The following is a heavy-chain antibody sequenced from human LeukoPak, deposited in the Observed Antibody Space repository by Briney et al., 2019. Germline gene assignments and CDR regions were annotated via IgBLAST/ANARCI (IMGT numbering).Heavy chain of an antibody. CDR1: GFTFSIYV. CDR3: AKQSAGSAAWYSLHYDF. D-gene: IGHD6-13*01. V-gene: IGHV3-23*01. Sequence: GGSLRLSCAASGFTFSIYVMSWVRQAPGKGLEWVSTLSGRGGNSYYADSVKGRFTISRDNSKDTLYLQMNGLRAEDTAVYFCAKQSAGSAAWYSLHYDFWGQGTLVTVSS. CDR2: LSGRGGNS. J-gene: IGHJ4*02.